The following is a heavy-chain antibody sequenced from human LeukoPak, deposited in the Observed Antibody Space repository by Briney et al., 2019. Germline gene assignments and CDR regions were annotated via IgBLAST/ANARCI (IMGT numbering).Heavy chain of an antibody. CDR2: FDPEDGET. CDR1: GYTLTELS. CDR3: ARGASGTLYEAFDI. V-gene: IGHV1-24*01. J-gene: IGHJ3*02. D-gene: IGHD1-26*01. Sequence: ASGKVSCKVSGYTLTELSMHWVRQAPGKGLEWMGGFDPEDGETIYAQKFQGRVTMTEDTSTDTAYMELSSLRSEDTAVYYCARGASGTLYEAFDIWGRGTMVTVSS.